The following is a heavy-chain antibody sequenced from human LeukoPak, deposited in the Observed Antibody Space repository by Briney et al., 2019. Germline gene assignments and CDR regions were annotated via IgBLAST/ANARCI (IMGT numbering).Heavy chain of an antibody. CDR2: ISYDGSNK. CDR1: GFTFSSYA. J-gene: IGHJ4*02. V-gene: IGHV3-30-3*01. CDR3: ARENHVRITMIVGY. D-gene: IGHD3-22*01. Sequence: GGSLRLSCAASGFTFSSYAMHWVRQAPGKGLEWVAVISYDGSNKYYADSVKGRFTISRDNSKNTLYLQMNSLRAEDTAVYYWARENHVRITMIVGYWGQGTLVTVSS.